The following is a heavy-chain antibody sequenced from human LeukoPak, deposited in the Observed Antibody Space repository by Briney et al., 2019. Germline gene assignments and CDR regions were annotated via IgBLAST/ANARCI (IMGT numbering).Heavy chain of an antibody. CDR2: INHSGST. J-gene: IGHJ4*02. V-gene: IGHV4-34*01. D-gene: IGHD5-24*01. CDR1: GGSFSGYY. CDR3: AGRDGYTGY. Sequence: PSETLSLTCAVYGGSFSGYYWSWIRQPPGKGLEWIGEINHSGSTNYNPSLKSRVTISVDTSKNQFSLKLSSVTAADTAVYYCAGRDGYTGYWGQGTLVTVSS.